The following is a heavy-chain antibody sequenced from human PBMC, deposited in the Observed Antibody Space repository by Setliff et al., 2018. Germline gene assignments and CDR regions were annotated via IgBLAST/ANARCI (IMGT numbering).Heavy chain of an antibody. D-gene: IGHD4-17*01. V-gene: IGHV3-7*01. CDR1: GFTFSNHW. Sequence: GGSLRLSCAVSGFTFSNHWMTWVRQAPGKGLEWVANINPDGSERYSVDSVRGRFTISRDNAKTSLYLQMNSLRVEDTGFYYCATGPRDSRDYMNWLDPWGPGTLVTVSS. CDR3: ATGPRDSRDYMNWLDP. J-gene: IGHJ5*02. CDR2: INPDGSER.